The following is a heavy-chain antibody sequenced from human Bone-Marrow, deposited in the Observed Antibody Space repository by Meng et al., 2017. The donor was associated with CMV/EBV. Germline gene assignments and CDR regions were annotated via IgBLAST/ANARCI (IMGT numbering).Heavy chain of an antibody. CDR1: GGSSSGYY. D-gene: IGHD4-17*01. CDR3: AREGTTLSAYYYYGMDV. CDR2: FMDGGDS. Sequence: SETLSPTCAVYGGSSSGYYLTWIRQSPGKGREWMGEFMDGGDSKINPSLKSRVTISVDTSKNQFTLKLSSVTAADTAVYYCAREGTTLSAYYYYGMDVWGQGTTVTVSS. V-gene: IGHV4-34*12. J-gene: IGHJ6*02.